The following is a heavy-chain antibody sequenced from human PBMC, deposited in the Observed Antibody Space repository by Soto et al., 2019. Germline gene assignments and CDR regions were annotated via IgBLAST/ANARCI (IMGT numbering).Heavy chain of an antibody. CDR3: ARAAAKLSLGGMDV. V-gene: IGHV3-30-3*01. J-gene: IGHJ6*02. CDR1: GFTFSSYA. CDR2: ISYDGSNK. D-gene: IGHD6-13*01. Sequence: GGSLRLSCAASGFTFSSYAMHWVRQAPGKGLEWVAVISYDGSNKYYADSVKGRFTISRDNSKNTLYLQMNSLRAEDTAVYYCARAAAKLSLGGMDVWGQGTTVTVSS.